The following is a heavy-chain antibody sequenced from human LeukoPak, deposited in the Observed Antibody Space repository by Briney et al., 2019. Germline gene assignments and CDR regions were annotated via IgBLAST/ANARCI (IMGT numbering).Heavy chain of an antibody. CDR3: ARDPVPRRVGVPSVGWFDP. V-gene: IGHV1-2*04. Sequence: ASVKVSCKASGYTFTGYYMHWVRQAPGQGLEWMGWINPNSGGTNYAQKFQGWVTMTRDTSISTAYMELSRLRSDDTAVYYCARDPVPRRVGVPSVGWFDPWGQGTLVTVSS. J-gene: IGHJ5*02. D-gene: IGHD1-26*01. CDR2: INPNSGGT. CDR1: GYTFTGYY.